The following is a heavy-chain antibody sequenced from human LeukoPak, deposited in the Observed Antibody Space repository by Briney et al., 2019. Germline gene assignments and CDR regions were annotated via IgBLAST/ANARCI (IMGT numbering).Heavy chain of an antibody. J-gene: IGHJ4*02. CDR1: GGSISSYY. V-gene: IGHV4-59*08. CDR3: ARQPSYDSSGYYWGPEPKFDY. D-gene: IGHD3-22*01. CDR2: IYYSGST. Sequence: SQTLSLTCTVSGGSISSYYWSWIRQPPGKGLEWIGYIYYSGSTNYNPSLKSRVTISVDTSKNQFSLKLSSVTAADTAVYYCARQPSYDSSGYYWGPEPKFDYWGQGTLVTVSS.